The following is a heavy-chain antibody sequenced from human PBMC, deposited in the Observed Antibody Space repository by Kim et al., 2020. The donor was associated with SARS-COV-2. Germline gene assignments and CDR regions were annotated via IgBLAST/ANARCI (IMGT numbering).Heavy chain of an antibody. CDR3: ARGRRDFGVVIIRYYYYYYMDV. CDR1: GGSFSGYY. D-gene: IGHD3-3*01. Sequence: SETLSLTCAVYGGSFSGYYWSWIRQPPGKGLEWIGEINHSGSTNYNPSLKSRGTISVDTSKNQFSLKLSSVTAADTAVYYCARGRRDFGVVIIRYYYYYYMDVWGKGTTVTVSS. V-gene: IGHV4-34*01. J-gene: IGHJ6*03. CDR2: INHSGST.